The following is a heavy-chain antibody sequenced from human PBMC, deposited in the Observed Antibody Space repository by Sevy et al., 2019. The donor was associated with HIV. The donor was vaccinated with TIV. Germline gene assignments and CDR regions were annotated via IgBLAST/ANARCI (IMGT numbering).Heavy chain of an antibody. V-gene: IGHV3-21*01. CDR2: ITDSSNYI. CDR1: GFTFSTYN. CDR3: TRERRTLNYYGSSRYNYYFDY. Sequence: GGSLRLSCAASGFTFSTYNMNWVRQAPGKGLEWVSSITDSSNYIYHADSVKGRFTISRDNAKNSLYLQMNSLRAEDTAVYYCTRERRTLNYYGSSRYNYYFDYWGQGTLVLVSS. J-gene: IGHJ4*02. D-gene: IGHD3-22*01.